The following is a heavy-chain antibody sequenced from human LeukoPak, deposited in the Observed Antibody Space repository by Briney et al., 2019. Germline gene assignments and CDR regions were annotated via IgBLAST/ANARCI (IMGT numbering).Heavy chain of an antibody. Sequence: SETLSLTCAVYGGSLSGYYWSWLRQPPGKGLEWMGEINHSGSTNYNPSLKSRVTISVDTSKNQFSLKLSSVTAADTAVYYCARETFCGGDCYDYYYYMDVWGKGTTVTVSS. CDR2: INHSGST. D-gene: IGHD2-21*02. V-gene: IGHV4-34*01. CDR1: GGSLSGYY. J-gene: IGHJ6*03. CDR3: ARETFCGGDCYDYYYYMDV.